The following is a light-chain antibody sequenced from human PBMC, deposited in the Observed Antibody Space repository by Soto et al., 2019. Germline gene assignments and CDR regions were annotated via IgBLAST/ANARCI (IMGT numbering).Light chain of an antibody. Sequence: QSALTQPASVSGSPVQSITISCTGTSSDGGGYYYVSWYQHYPGKAPKLMIYEVSNRPSVVSNRFSGANSGNMASLSISGLQGEVQSDYYCLPHTNSITYGLGSGPKVT. CDR3: LPHTNSITYG. CDR2: EVS. V-gene: IGLV2-14*01. J-gene: IGLJ1*01. CDR1: SSDGGGYYY.